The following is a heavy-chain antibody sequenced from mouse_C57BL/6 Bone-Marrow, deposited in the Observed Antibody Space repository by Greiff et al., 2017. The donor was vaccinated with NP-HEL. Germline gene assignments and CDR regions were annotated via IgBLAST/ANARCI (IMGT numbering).Heavy chain of an antibody. V-gene: IGHV5-16*01. D-gene: IGHD1-2*01. CDR3: ARDGRPLDV. Sequence: EVKLVESEGGLVQPGSSMKLSCTASGFTFSDYYMAWVRQVPEKGLEWVANINYDGSSTYYLDSLKSRFIISRDNAKNILYLQMSSLKSEDTATYYCARDGRPLDVWGTGTTVTVSS. CDR1: GFTFSDYY. J-gene: IGHJ1*03. CDR2: INYDGSST.